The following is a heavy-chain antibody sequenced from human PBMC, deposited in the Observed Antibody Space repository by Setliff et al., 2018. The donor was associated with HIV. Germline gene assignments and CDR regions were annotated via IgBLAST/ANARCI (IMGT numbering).Heavy chain of an antibody. CDR3: ATDCTVVGGTGSLDS. V-gene: IGHV3-7*05. Sequence: GGSLRLSCAASGFIFSTYCMSWVRQAPGKGLEWVANIKQDRSEKNYIDSVKGRFTISRDNAKNSLYLQMNSLRVEDTAVYYCATDCTVVGGTGSLDSWGQGTLVTVSS. J-gene: IGHJ4*02. D-gene: IGHD1-26*01. CDR1: GFIFSTYC. CDR2: IKQDRSEK.